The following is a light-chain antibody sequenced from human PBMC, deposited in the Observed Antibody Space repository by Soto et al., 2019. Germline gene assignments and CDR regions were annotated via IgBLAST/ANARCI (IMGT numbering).Light chain of an antibody. J-gene: IGLJ1*01. CDR1: SSDIGSHNY. CDR2: EVS. V-gene: IGLV2-14*01. CDR3: SSYTVTSVTIYL. Sequence: QSVLTQPASVSGSPGQSITISCTGTSSDIGSHNYVSWYQQHPGKAPKVMIYEVSNRPSGVSNRFSGSKSGNTASLTISGLQAEDEDDYYCSSYTVTSVTIYLFGTGTKLTV.